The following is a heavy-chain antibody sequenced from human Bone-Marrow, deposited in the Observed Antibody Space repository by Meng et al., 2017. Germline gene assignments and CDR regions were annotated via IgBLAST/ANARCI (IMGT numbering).Heavy chain of an antibody. V-gene: IGHV3-30*04. Sequence: GESLKISCAASGFTFSSFPMHWVRQGPGKGLEWVAVISYDGSDVYYAGPVKGRFTISRDDSKNTAYLQMNSLKTEDTAVYYCTIYTSGHIWGQGTMVTVSS. CDR1: GFTFSSFP. CDR2: ISYDGSDV. J-gene: IGHJ3*02. D-gene: IGHD6-19*01. CDR3: TIYTSGHI.